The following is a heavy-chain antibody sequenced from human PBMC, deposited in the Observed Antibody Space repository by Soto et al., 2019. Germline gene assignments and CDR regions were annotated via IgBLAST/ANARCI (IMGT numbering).Heavy chain of an antibody. Sequence: GGSLRLSCAAAGFTFGSYALSWVRQAPGKGLEWVSAISGSGGSTYYADSVKGRFTISRDNSKNTLYLQMNSLRAEDTAVYYCAKVGSRSSSWYVDYYYYMDVWGKGTTVTVSS. D-gene: IGHD6-13*01. J-gene: IGHJ6*03. CDR3: AKVGSRSSSWYVDYYYYMDV. V-gene: IGHV3-23*01. CDR2: ISGSGGST. CDR1: GFTFGSYA.